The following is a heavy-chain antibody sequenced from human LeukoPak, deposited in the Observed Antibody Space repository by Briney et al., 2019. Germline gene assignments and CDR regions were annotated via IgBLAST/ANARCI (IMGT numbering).Heavy chain of an antibody. J-gene: IGHJ4*02. CDR3: AQDSGYCSSTSCYGRFDY. CDR1: GFTFSSYA. V-gene: IGHV3-23*01. CDR2: ISDSGGNT. D-gene: IGHD2-2*01. Sequence: GGSLRLSCAASGFTFSSYAMSWVRQAPGKGLEWVSGISDSGGNTYYADSVKGRFTISRDNSKNPLFLQMNSLRVEDTAVYYCAQDSGYCSSTSCYGRFDYWGQGTLVTVSS.